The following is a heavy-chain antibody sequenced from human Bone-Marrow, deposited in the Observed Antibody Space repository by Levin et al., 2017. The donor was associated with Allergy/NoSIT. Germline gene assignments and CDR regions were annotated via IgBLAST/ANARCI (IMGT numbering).Heavy chain of an antibody. CDR1: GFTFSSYE. D-gene: IGHD2-21*02. V-gene: IGHV3-48*03. J-gene: IGHJ2*01. Sequence: PGGSLRLSCAASGFTFSSYEMNWVRQAPGKGLEWISYISSSGSTKYYADSVKGRFTISSKNSLDMQMNSLRAEDTAIYYCARDKSSDGVTPDWYFELWGRGTLVTVSS. CDR3: ARDKSSDGVTPDWYFEL. CDR2: ISSSGSTK.